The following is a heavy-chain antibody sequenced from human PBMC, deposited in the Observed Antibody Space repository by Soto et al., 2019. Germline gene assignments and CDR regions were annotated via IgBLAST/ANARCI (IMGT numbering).Heavy chain of an antibody. CDR2: ISSSSSTI. J-gene: IGHJ6*02. V-gene: IGHV3-48*02. CDR1: GFTFSSYS. D-gene: IGHD3-10*01. CDR3: ARDRSLFTMVRGVIDYYYGMDV. Sequence: PGGSLRLSCAASGFTFSSYSMNWVRQAPGKGLEWVSYISSSSSTIYYADSVKGRFTISRDNAKNSLYLQMNSLRDEDTAVYYCARDRSLFTMVRGVIDYYYGMDVWGQGTTVTVSS.